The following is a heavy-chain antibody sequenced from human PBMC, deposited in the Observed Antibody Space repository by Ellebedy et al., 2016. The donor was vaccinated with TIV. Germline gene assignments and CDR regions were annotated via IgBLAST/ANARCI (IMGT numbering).Heavy chain of an antibody. CDR2: ISGSTGGT. V-gene: IGHV3-23*01. CDR1: GFTFSSYA. CDR3: AKDDYSDY. J-gene: IGHJ4*02. Sequence: GESLKISXAASGFTFSSYAMSWVRQAPGKGLEWVSVISGSTGGTFYADSVKGRFTISRDNSKNTLYLQMNSLRAEGTALYYCAKDDYSDYWGQGNLVTVSS. D-gene: IGHD3-16*01.